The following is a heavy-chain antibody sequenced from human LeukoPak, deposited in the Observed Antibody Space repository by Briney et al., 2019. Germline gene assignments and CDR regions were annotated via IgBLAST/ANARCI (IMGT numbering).Heavy chain of an antibody. CDR2: IYTSGGT. CDR3: AREDGAGDAFDI. V-gene: IGHV4-4*08. Sequence: SETLSLTCTVSGGSISSYYWSWIRQPPGKGLEWIGRIYTSGGTNYNPSLKSRVTISVDTSKNQFSLKLSSVTAADTAVYYCAREDGAGDAFDIWGQGTMVTVSS. D-gene: IGHD3-10*01. J-gene: IGHJ3*02. CDR1: GGSISSYY.